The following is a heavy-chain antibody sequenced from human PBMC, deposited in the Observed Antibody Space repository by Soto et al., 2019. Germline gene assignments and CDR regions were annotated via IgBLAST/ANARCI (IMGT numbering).Heavy chain of an antibody. CDR1: GGSISSGDYY. D-gene: IGHD2-2*01. Sequence: SSETLSLTCTVSGGSISSGDYYWSWIRQPPGKGLEWIGYIYYSGSIYYNPSLKSRVTISVDTSKNQFSLKLSSVTAADTAVYYCARGRQLLFNWFDPWGQGTLVTVSS. CDR3: ARGRQLLFNWFDP. J-gene: IGHJ5*02. CDR2: IYYSGSI. V-gene: IGHV4-30-4*01.